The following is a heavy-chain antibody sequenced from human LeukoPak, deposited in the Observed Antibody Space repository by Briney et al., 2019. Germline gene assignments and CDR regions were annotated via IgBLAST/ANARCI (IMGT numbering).Heavy chain of an antibody. Sequence: GRSLRLSCAASGSTFSSYAMSWVRQAPGKGLEWVSAISGSGGSTYYADSVKGRFTVSRDNSKNTPYLQINSLRDEDTAVYYCAKDDAWLQYNDWGQGTLVTVSS. CDR1: GSTFSSYA. CDR3: AKDDAWLQYND. J-gene: IGHJ4*02. V-gene: IGHV3-23*01. CDR2: ISGSGGST. D-gene: IGHD5-24*01.